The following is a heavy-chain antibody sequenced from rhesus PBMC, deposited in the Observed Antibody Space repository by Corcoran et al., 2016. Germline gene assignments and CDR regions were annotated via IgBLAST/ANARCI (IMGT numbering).Heavy chain of an antibody. D-gene: IGHD1-26*01. CDR3: ARDPATGTTEIVDY. Sequence: QVQLQESGPGLVKPSETLSLTCAVSGGSISSGYYYWSWIRQPPGKGLEWIGYITYSGSPSYNPARKGRVSLSRDTSKNQCSRKLSSVTAADTDVYYCARDPATGTTEIVDYWGQGVLVTVSS. CDR1: GGSISSGYYY. V-gene: IGHV4-122*02. J-gene: IGHJ4*01. CDR2: ITYSGSP.